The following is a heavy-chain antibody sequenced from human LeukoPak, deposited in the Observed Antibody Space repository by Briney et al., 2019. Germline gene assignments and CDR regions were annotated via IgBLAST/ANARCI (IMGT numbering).Heavy chain of an antibody. V-gene: IGHV3-21*01. J-gene: IGHJ1*01. D-gene: IGHD6-19*01. CDR1: GFTFSSYA. CDR3: ARDSDGVAGTTSYFQH. CDR2: ISTSSSYI. Sequence: PGGSLRLSCAASGFTFSSYAMHWVRQAPGKGLEWVSSISTSSSYIYYADSLEGRFTISRDNAKKSLYLQMNSLRAEDTAVYYCARDSDGVAGTTSYFQHWGQGTLVTVSS.